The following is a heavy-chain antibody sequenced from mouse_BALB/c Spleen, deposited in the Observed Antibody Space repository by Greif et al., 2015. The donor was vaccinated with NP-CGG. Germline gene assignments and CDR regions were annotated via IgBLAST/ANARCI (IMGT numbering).Heavy chain of an antibody. CDR3: ARAYYRYDDAMDD. V-gene: IGHV14-3*02. CDR1: GFNIKDTY. Sequence: EVQLQQSGAELVKPGASVKLSCTASGFNIKDTYMHWVKQRPEQGLEWIGRIDPANGNTKYDPKFQGKATITADTSSNPAYLQRSSLTSEDTAVYYCARAYYRYDDAMDDWGQGTSVTVSS. D-gene: IGHD2-14*01. CDR2: IDPANGNT. J-gene: IGHJ4*01.